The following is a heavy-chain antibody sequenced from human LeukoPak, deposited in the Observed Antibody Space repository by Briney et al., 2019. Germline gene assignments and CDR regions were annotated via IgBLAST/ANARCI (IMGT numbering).Heavy chain of an antibody. CDR2: IYYSGST. D-gene: IGHD3-10*01. Sequence: PSEPLSLTCTLSVGSISIGDYSWRWIRQPPGKGLEWIGYIYYSGSTYYNPSLKSRVTRSVDTSKNQFSLKLSSVTAADTGVYYCAGILLWFGEGRVAFDIWGQGTMVTVSS. V-gene: IGHV4-30-4*01. CDR1: VGSISIGDYS. CDR3: AGILLWFGEGRVAFDI. J-gene: IGHJ3*02.